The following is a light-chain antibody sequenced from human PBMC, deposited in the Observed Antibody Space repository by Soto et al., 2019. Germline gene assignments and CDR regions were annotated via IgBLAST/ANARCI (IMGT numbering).Light chain of an antibody. CDR1: SGPSNYA. V-gene: IGLV4-69*01. Sequence: QFVLTQSPSASASLGASVKLTCTLSSGPSNYAITWHQQQPEKGPRYLMKVNSDGSHSKGDGIPDRFSGSSSGAERYLTVSSLHSEDEADYYCQTWGNGIWVFGGGTKLTVL. J-gene: IGLJ3*02. CDR3: QTWGNGIWV. CDR2: VNSDGSH.